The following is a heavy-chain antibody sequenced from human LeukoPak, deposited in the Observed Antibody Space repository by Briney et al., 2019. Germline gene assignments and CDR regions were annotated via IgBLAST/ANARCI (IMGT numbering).Heavy chain of an antibody. Sequence: SETLSLTCTVSGGSISSYYWSWIRQPPGKGLEWIGYIYNSGSTNYNPSLKSRVTISVDTSKNQFSLKLSSVTAADTAVYYCARFSSSGWYLDVWGQGTMVTVSS. CDR2: IYNSGST. D-gene: IGHD6-19*01. CDR3: ARFSSSGWYLDV. CDR1: GGSISSYY. J-gene: IGHJ6*02. V-gene: IGHV4-59*08.